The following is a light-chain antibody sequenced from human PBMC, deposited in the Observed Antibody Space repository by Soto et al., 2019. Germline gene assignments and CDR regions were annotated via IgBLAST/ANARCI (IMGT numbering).Light chain of an antibody. Sequence: DIQMTQSPSSLSASVGDRVSIACRASHSISTYLNWYQQKPGKAPNLLIYAAFNLQSGVPSRFSGSGSGTDFTLTISNLQPEDFATYYCQPSYSSPRTFGQGTKVEIK. CDR2: AAF. CDR3: QPSYSSPRT. CDR1: HSISTY. J-gene: IGKJ1*01. V-gene: IGKV1-39*01.